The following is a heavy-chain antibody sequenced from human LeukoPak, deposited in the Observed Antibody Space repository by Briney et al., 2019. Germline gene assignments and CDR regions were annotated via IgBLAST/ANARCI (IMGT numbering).Heavy chain of an antibody. CDR3: ARDRSSGWPYYYMDV. V-gene: IGHV3-74*01. Sequence: GGSLRLSCAASGFTFSSYSMNWVRQAPGKGLVWVSRISSDGSTTHYADSVKGRFTISRDNAKNTLFLHMNSLRAEDTAVYYCARDRSSGWPYYYMDVWGKGTTVTISS. CDR2: ISSDGSTT. J-gene: IGHJ6*03. D-gene: IGHD6-19*01. CDR1: GFTFSSYS.